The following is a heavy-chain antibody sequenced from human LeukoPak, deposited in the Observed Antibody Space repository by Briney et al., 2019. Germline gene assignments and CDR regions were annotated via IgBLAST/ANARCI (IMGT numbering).Heavy chain of an antibody. V-gene: IGHV4-59*08. CDR1: GGSISRYY. D-gene: IGHD2-2*01. CDR2: IYYSGST. J-gene: IGHJ4*02. CDR3: AGRNLGYCSSTSCQYYFDY. Sequence: SETLSLTCTVSGGSISRYYWSWIRQPPGKGLEWIGYIYYSGSTNYNPSLKSRVTISVDTSENQFSLKLSSATAADTAVYYCAGRNLGYCSSTSCQYYFDYWGQGTLVTVSS.